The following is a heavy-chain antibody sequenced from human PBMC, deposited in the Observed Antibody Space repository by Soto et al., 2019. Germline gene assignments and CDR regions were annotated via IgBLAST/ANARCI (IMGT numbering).Heavy chain of an antibody. Sequence: SETLSLTCTVSGGSISSSSYYWGWIRQPPGKGLEWFGSIYYSGSTYYNPSLKSRVTISVDTSKNQFSLKLSSVTAADTAVYYCARLFCSGGSCYSGGPRVYFDYWGQGTLVTVSS. D-gene: IGHD2-15*01. J-gene: IGHJ4*02. V-gene: IGHV4-39*01. CDR1: GGSISSSSYY. CDR2: IYYSGST. CDR3: ARLFCSGGSCYSGGPRVYFDY.